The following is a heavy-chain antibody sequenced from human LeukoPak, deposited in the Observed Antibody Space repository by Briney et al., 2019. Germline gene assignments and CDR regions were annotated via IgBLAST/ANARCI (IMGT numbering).Heavy chain of an antibody. CDR3: AKVGPYDSSGYYFTFQH. D-gene: IGHD3-22*01. Sequence: GGSLRLSCAASGFTVSSNYMNWVRPAPGKGLEWVSAISGSGGSTYYADSVKGRFTISRDNSKNTLYLQMNSLRAEDTAVYYCAKVGPYDSSGYYFTFQHWGQGTLVTVSS. V-gene: IGHV3-23*01. J-gene: IGHJ1*01. CDR1: GFTVSSNY. CDR2: ISGSGGST.